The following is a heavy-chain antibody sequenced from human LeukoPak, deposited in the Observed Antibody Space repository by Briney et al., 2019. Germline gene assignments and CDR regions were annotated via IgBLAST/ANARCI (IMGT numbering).Heavy chain of an antibody. CDR2: ISSSGSTI. Sequence: GGSLRLSCAASVLTFSDYYMSWIRQAPGKGLEWVSYISSSGSTIYYADSVKGRFTISRDNPKNSLYLQMNSLRAEDTAVYYCARDLGGSYYTFDYWGQGTLVTVSS. D-gene: IGHD1-26*01. J-gene: IGHJ4*02. CDR1: VLTFSDYY. V-gene: IGHV3-11*01. CDR3: ARDLGGSYYTFDY.